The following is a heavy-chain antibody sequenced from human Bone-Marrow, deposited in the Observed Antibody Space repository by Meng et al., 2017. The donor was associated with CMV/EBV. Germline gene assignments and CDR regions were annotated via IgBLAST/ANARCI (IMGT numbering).Heavy chain of an antibody. CDR3: ARELSITIFGVHYYFDY. Sequence: GSLRLSCAVYGGSFSGYYWSWIRQPPGKGLEWIGSIYYSGSTYYNPSLKSRVTISVDTSKNQFSLKLSSVTAADTAVYYCARELSITIFGVHYYFDYWGQGTLVTVSS. J-gene: IGHJ4*02. CDR2: IYYSGST. CDR1: GGSFSGYY. V-gene: IGHV4-34*01. D-gene: IGHD3-3*01.